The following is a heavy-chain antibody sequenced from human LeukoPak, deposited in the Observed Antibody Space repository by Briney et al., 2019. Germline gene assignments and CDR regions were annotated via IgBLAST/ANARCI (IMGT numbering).Heavy chain of an antibody. J-gene: IGHJ4*02. D-gene: IGHD6-19*01. CDR2: ISGSGSST. V-gene: IGHV3-23*01. CDR1: GFTFSSYA. CDR3: AKGVAVASPYYFDY. Sequence: GGSLRLSCAASGFTFSSYAMSWVRQAPGKGLEWVSPISGSGSSTYYADSVKGRFTISRDNSKNTLYLQMDSLRAEDTAVYYCAKGVAVASPYYFDYWGQGTMVTVSS.